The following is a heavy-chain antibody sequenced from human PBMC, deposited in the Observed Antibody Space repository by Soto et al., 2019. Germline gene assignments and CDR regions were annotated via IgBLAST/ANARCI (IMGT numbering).Heavy chain of an antibody. CDR3: ARGVATILLWFADS. D-gene: IGHD5-12*01. Sequence: ASVKVSCKASGYPFTSYGIAWMRQAPGQGLEWMGWISAYNGNTDYAQKVHGRVTMTSDTSTDTAYMELGSLRSADTAVNYGARGVATILLWFADSWGQGSLVTFTS. CDR2: ISAYNGNT. CDR1: GYPFTSYG. J-gene: IGHJ4*02. V-gene: IGHV1-18*01.